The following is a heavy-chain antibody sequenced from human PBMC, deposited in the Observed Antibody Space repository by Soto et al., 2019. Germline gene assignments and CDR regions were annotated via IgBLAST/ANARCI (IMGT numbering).Heavy chain of an antibody. V-gene: IGHV3-7*03. Sequence: PGGSLRLSCVAYGFTFISSFMGWIRQAPGKGLEWVANSKQDGGVTYYVDSVEGRFTISRDNTKDSLYLQMNSLRGEDTAIYYCARYYRGSGRYFFDYWGQGTPVTVSS. CDR1: GFTFISSF. CDR3: ARYYRGSGRYFFDY. D-gene: IGHD6-19*01. J-gene: IGHJ4*02. CDR2: SKQDGGVT.